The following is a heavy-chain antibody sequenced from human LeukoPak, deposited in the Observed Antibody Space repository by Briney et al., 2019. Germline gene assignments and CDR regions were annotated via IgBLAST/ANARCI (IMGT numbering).Heavy chain of an antibody. D-gene: IGHD3-22*01. CDR1: GFTFDDYG. J-gene: IGHJ3*02. V-gene: IGHV3-20*04. CDR2: INWNGGST. CDR3: ARSNYYDSSGYFGRNAFDI. Sequence: GGSLRLSXAASGFTFDDYGMSWVRQAPGKGLEWVSGINWNGGSTGYADSVKGRFTISRDNAKNSLYLQMNSLRAEDTALYYCARSNYYDSSGYFGRNAFDIWGQGTMVTVSS.